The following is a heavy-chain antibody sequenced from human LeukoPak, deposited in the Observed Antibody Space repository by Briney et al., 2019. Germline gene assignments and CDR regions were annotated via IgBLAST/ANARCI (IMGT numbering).Heavy chain of an antibody. Sequence: PSETLSLTCTVSGGSISSYYWSWIRQPPGKGLEWIGYIYYSGSTNYNPSLKSRVTISVDTSKNQFSLKLSSVTAADTAVYYCASLRTGYYGFDYWGQGTLVTVSS. CDR1: GGSISSYY. D-gene: IGHD3/OR15-3a*01. J-gene: IGHJ4*02. CDR3: ASLRTGYYGFDY. CDR2: IYYSGST. V-gene: IGHV4-59*01.